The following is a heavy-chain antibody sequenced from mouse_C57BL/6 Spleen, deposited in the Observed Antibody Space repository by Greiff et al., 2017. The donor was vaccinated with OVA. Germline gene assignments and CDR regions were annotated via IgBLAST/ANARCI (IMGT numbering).Heavy chain of an antibody. CDR3: ARGYYGSSSRYFDV. V-gene: IGHV1-85*01. Sequence: QVQLKESGPELVKPGASVKLSCKASGYTFTSYDINWVKQRPGQGLEWIGWIYPRDGSTKYNEKFKGKATLTVDTSSSTAYMELHSLTSEDSAVYFCARGYYGSSSRYFDVWGTGTTVTVSS. J-gene: IGHJ1*03. CDR2: IYPRDGST. CDR1: GYTFTSYD. D-gene: IGHD1-1*01.